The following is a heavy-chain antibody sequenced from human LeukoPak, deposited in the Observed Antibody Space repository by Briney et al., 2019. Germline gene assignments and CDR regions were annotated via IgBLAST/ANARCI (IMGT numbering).Heavy chain of an antibody. CDR3: AGEDNSSGYRPFDI. Sequence: ASVKVSCKASGYTFTGYYMHWVRQAPGQGLEWMRRINPNNGGTNYAQKFQGRVTMTRDMSMSTAYMELSRLRSDDTAVYYCAGEDNSSGYRPFDIWGQGTMVTVPS. V-gene: IGHV1-2*06. J-gene: IGHJ3*02. D-gene: IGHD3-22*01. CDR2: INPNNGGT. CDR1: GYTFTGYY.